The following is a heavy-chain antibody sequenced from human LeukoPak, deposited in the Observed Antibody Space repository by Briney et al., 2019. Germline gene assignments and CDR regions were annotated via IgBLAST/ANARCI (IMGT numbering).Heavy chain of an antibody. CDR2: IYHSGNT. J-gene: IGHJ4*02. CDR1: GGSISSGGYY. V-gene: IGHV4-31*03. CDR3: ARRLFRASEYDFWSGYSQRGYFDY. Sequence: SETPSLTCTVSGGSISSGGYYWSWIRQHPGKGLEWIGYIYHSGNTYYNPSLKSRVTISVDTSKNQFSLKLSSVTAADTAVYYCARRLFRASEYDFWSGYSQRGYFDYWGQGTLVTVSS. D-gene: IGHD3-3*01.